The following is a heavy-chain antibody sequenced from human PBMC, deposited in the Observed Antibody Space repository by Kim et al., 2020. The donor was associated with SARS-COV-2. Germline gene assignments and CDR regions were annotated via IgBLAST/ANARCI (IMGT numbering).Heavy chain of an antibody. CDR2: YSGST. Sequence: YSGSTYYNPSLKRRVTISVDMSKNQFSLNLNSVTAADTAVYYCGRAPDFWGQGTLVTVSS. V-gene: IGHV4-39*07. J-gene: IGHJ4*02. CDR3: GRAPDF.